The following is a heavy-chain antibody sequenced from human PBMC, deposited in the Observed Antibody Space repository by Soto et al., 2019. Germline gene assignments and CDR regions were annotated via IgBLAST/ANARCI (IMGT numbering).Heavy chain of an antibody. V-gene: IGHV3-7*05. D-gene: IGHD1-26*01. CDR2: MNQAGSEK. CDR1: GFSFRDYW. Sequence: GGSLRLSCGASGFSFRDYWMTWVRQAPGKGLEWVANMNQAGSEKNYVDSVKGRFIISRDNAQNSLYLQTDSLRAEDTAVYYCARQHSGSYYFDYWGLGTLVTVSS. J-gene: IGHJ4*02. CDR3: ARQHSGSYYFDY.